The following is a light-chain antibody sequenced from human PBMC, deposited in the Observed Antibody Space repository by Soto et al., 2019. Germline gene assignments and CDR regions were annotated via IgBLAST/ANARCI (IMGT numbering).Light chain of an antibody. CDR3: QQSYSTPYT. CDR2: AAS. V-gene: IGKV1-39*01. J-gene: IGKJ2*01. Sequence: GDRVTITCRASQSISSYLNWYQQKPGKAPKLLIYAASSLQSGVPSRFSGSGSGTDFTLTISSLQPEDFANYYCQQSYSTPYTFGQGTQLEIK. CDR1: QSISSY.